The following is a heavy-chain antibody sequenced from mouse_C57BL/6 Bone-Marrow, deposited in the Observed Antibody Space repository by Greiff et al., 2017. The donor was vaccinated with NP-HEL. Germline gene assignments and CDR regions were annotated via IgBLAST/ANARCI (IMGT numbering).Heavy chain of an antibody. D-gene: IGHD4-1*01. CDR3: ARLGDWGYAMDY. J-gene: IGHJ4*01. V-gene: IGHV5-2*01. CDR2: INSDGGST. CDR1: EYEFPSHD. Sequence: EVKLMESGGGLVQPGESLKLSCESNEYEFPSHDMSWVRKTPEKRLELVAAINSDGGSTYYPDTMERRFIISRDNTKKTLYLQMSSLRSEDTALYYCARLGDWGYAMDYWGQGTSVTVSS.